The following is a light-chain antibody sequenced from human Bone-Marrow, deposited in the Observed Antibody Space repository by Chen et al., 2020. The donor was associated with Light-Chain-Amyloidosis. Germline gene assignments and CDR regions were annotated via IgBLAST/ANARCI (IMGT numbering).Light chain of an antibody. CDR1: NIGSTS. CDR3: QVWDRSSDRPV. J-gene: IGLJ3*02. CDR2: DDS. Sequence: SYVLTQPSSVSVAPGQTATLACGGHNIGSTSVHWYQQTPGQAPLLVVYDDSDRPSGIPGRLSGSNSGNTATLTISRVEAGDEADYYCQVWDRSSDRPVFGGGTKLTVL. V-gene: IGLV3-21*02.